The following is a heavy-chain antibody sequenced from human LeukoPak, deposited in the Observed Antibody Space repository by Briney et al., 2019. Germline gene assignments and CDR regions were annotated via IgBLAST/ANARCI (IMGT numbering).Heavy chain of an antibody. Sequence: SGTLSLTCAVSGDSISSINWWTWVRLSPEKGLEWIGEIHHSGKTNYNPSLKSRVNISLDKSKNHFSLWVNSVVAADTAIYYCARAPDTAIPYYYMDVWGKGTTVTVSS. CDR3: ARAPDTAIPYYYMDV. CDR2: IHHSGKT. V-gene: IGHV4-4*02. CDR1: GDSISSINW. D-gene: IGHD5-18*01. J-gene: IGHJ6*03.